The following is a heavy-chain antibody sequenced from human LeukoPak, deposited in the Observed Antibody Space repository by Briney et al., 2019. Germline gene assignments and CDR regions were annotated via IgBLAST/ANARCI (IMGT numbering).Heavy chain of an antibody. Sequence: TGGSLRLSCAGSGFTFSSYAMSWVRQAPGKGLEWVSTISGSGGAGTYYADSVKGRFTVSRDNSRNTVYLQMNSLRAEDTAVYYCAKDSPGFGIVFDSWGQGTLVTVSS. CDR1: GFTFSSYA. V-gene: IGHV3-23*01. CDR3: AKDSPGFGIVFDS. D-gene: IGHD3-16*01. CDR2: ISGSGGAGT. J-gene: IGHJ4*02.